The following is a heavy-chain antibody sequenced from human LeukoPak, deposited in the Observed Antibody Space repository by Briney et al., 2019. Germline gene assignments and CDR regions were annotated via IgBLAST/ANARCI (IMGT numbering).Heavy chain of an antibody. Sequence: GGSLRLSCAASGFTFSDYYMSWIRQAPGKGLEWVSYISSSSSTIYYADSVKGRFTISRDNAKNSLYLQMNSLRAEDTAVYYCARDCGSSWAFGAPDAFDIWGQGTMVTVSS. D-gene: IGHD6-13*01. CDR3: ARDCGSSWAFGAPDAFDI. V-gene: IGHV3-11*04. CDR1: GFTFSDYY. CDR2: ISSSSSTI. J-gene: IGHJ3*02.